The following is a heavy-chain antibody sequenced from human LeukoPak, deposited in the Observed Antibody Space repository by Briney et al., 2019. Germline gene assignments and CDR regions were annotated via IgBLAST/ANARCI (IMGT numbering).Heavy chain of an antibody. CDR2: IKEDGSEK. CDR1: GFTFSSYW. CDR3: ARDLISSISRGWFDP. D-gene: IGHD3-3*02. V-gene: IGHV3-7*01. Sequence: GGSLRLSCAASGFTFSSYWMSWVRQAPGKGLEWVANIKEDGSEKYYIDSVKGRFTISRDNAKNSLYLQMNSLRAEDTAVYYRARDLISSISRGWFDPWGQGTLVTVSS. J-gene: IGHJ5*02.